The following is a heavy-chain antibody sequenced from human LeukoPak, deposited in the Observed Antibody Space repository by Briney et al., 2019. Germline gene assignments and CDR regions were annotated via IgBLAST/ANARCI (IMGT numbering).Heavy chain of an antibody. D-gene: IGHD3-16*01. CDR2: FSDRGGP. CDR1: GGSISSHF. J-gene: IGHJ4*02. Sequence: PSETLSLTCPVSGGSISSHFWSWIRLPPGKVLEWIGYFSDRGGPNYNPSLKSRVTISGDTSKNQVSLKLRSVTAADTAIYYCARDYDYFDYWGQGTQVTVSS. CDR3: ARDYDYFDY. V-gene: IGHV4-59*11.